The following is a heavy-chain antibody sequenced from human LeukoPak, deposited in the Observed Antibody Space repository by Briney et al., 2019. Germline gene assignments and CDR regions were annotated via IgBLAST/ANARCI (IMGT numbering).Heavy chain of an antibody. D-gene: IGHD2-2*01. J-gene: IGHJ6*02. CDR3: AGDIVVVPAALGNGMDV. CDR1: GFTVSSNY. CDR2: IYSGGST. Sequence: PGGSLRLSCAASGFTVSSNYMSWVRQAPGKGLEWVSVIYSGGSTYYADSVKGRFTISRDNSKNTLYLQMNSLRAEDTAVYYCAGDIVVVPAALGNGMDVWGQGTTVTVSS. V-gene: IGHV3-66*01.